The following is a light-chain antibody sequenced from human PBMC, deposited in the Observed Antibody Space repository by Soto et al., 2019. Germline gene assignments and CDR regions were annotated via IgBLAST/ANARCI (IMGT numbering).Light chain of an antibody. CDR1: SNDVGGYNL. J-gene: IGLJ3*02. V-gene: IGLV2-23*02. CDR2: EVN. CDR3: CSHVGGSSPQWV. Sequence: QSALTQPASVSGSPGQSITISCTGTSNDVGGYNLVSWFQQHPGKAPKLMISEVNKRPSGVSNRFSGPKSANTASLTISGLQAEDEADYYCCSHVGGSSPQWVFGGGTKLTVL.